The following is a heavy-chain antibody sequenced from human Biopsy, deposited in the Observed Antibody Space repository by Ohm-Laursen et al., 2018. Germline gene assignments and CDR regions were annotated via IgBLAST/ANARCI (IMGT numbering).Heavy chain of an antibody. V-gene: IGHV3-7*03. Sequence: SLRLSCSAFGFTFSTYWMTWVRQAPGKGLEWVANIKRDGSQSNHADSVKGRFTISRDNSKTTVYLQMKSLRDEDTAVYYCAKEVFSAVGTSGFDPWGQGTLVTVSS. CDR3: AKEVFSAVGTSGFDP. D-gene: IGHD1/OR15-1a*01. CDR2: IKRDGSQS. J-gene: IGHJ5*02. CDR1: GFTFSTYW.